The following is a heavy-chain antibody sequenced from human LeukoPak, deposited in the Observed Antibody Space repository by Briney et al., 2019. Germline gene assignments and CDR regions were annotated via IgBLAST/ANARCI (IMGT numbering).Heavy chain of an antibody. Sequence: GGSLRLSCAASGFIFNDHYMDWVRQAPGKGLEWVGRSRNKANSYITEYAASVKGRFTISRDDSKNSLYLQMNSLRAEDTALYYCARDDYGSGSWNDYWGQGTLVTVSS. CDR1: GFIFNDHY. D-gene: IGHD3-10*01. V-gene: IGHV3-72*01. J-gene: IGHJ4*02. CDR3: ARDDYGSGSWNDY. CDR2: SRNKANSYIT.